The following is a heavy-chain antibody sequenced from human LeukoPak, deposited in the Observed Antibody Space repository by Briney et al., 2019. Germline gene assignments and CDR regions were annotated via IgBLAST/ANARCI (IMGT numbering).Heavy chain of an antibody. D-gene: IGHD3-16*01. CDR2: IHYSGRP. CDR1: GGSISGHY. V-gene: IGHV4-59*11. J-gene: IGHJ6*02. Sequence: SETLSLTCTVSGGSISGHYWTWIRQPPGKGLEWIGQIHYSGRPDYNPSLKSRVTISVDTSKNQPSLKVTSVTGADTAVYYCARFGVDYDMDVWGQGTTVTVSS. CDR3: ARFGVDYDMDV.